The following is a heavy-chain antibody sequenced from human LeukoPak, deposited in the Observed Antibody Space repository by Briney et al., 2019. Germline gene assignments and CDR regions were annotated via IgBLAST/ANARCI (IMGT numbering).Heavy chain of an antibody. CDR1: GYTFTGYY. D-gene: IGHD1-26*01. V-gene: IGHV1-2*02. CDR2: INPNSGGT. CDR3: ARGTIVGATGASDI. Sequence: ASVKVSCKASGYTFTGYYMHWVRQAPGQGLEWMGWINPNSGGTNYAQKFQGRVTMTRDTSISTAYMELSRLRSDDTAVYYCARGTIVGATGASDIWGQGTMVAVSS. J-gene: IGHJ3*02.